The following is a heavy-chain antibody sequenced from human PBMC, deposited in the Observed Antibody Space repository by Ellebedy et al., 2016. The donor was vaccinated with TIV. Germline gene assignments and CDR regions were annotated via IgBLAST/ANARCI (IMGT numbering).Heavy chain of an antibody. V-gene: IGHV3-74*01. CDR1: GFTFSSYW. CDR2: INSDGSST. D-gene: IGHD2-21*02. J-gene: IGHJ3*02. CDR3: LVVTAPEDAFDI. Sequence: PGGSLRLSCAASGFTFSSYWMHWVRQAPGKGLVWVSRINSDGSSTTYADSVKCRFTISRDNAKNTLYLQMNSLRAEDTAVYYCLVVTAPEDAFDIWGQGTMVTVSS.